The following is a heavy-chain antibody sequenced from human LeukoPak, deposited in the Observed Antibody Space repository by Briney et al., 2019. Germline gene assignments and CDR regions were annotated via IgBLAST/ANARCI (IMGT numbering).Heavy chain of an antibody. CDR1: GYSFASYW. Sequence: GESLKISCKGSGYSFASYWIGWVRQMPGKGLEWMGIIYPGDSDTRYRPSFQVQVTISADKSISTAYLQWSSLKASDTAMYYCARHPRPYDSSGYYYFDYWGQGTLVTVSS. CDR2: IYPGDSDT. J-gene: IGHJ4*02. D-gene: IGHD3-22*01. V-gene: IGHV5-51*01. CDR3: ARHPRPYDSSGYYYFDY.